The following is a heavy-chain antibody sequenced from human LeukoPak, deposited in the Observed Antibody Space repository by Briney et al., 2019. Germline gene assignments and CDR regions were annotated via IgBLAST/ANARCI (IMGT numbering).Heavy chain of an antibody. CDR2: NTSSGESI. CDR3: ATFSRGYKFDY. V-gene: IGHV3-11*01. Sequence: GGSLTLSCAVCGLTFTDQYMSWIRQAPRKGLKCVSYNTSSGESIYYSVSVKGRFTVTTDNVQKSMYLQMNSLRDEDTAVYYCATFSRGYKFDYWGQGTQVTVSS. J-gene: IGHJ4*02. D-gene: IGHD3-22*01. CDR1: GLTFTDQY.